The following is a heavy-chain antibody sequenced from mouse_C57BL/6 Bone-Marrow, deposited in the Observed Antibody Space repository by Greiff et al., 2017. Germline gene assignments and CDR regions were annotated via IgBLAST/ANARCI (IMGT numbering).Heavy chain of an antibody. CDR2: IDPETGGT. V-gene: IGHV1-15*01. Sequence: VQLQQSGAELVRPGASVTLSCKASGYKFTDYEMHWVKQTPVHGLEWIGAIDPETGGTAYTQKFKGKAILTADKSASTAYMERRSLTSEDSAVYYCTRWGYSLYFDYWGQGTTLTVSS. J-gene: IGHJ2*01. D-gene: IGHD2-12*01. CDR3: TRWGYSLYFDY. CDR1: GYKFTDYE.